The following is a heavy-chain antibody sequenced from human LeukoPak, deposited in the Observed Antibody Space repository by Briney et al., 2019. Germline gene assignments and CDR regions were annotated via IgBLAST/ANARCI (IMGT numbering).Heavy chain of an antibody. J-gene: IGHJ4*02. Sequence: PGGSLRLSCAASGLTFDDYGMSWVRQAPGKGLEWVSGINWNGGNTGYSDSVKGRFTISRDNAKNSLYLQMNSLRAEDTAVYYCAREKQPIVPFDYWGQGTLVTVSS. D-gene: IGHD3-22*01. CDR1: GLTFDDYG. V-gene: IGHV3-20*04. CDR3: AREKQPIVPFDY. CDR2: INWNGGNT.